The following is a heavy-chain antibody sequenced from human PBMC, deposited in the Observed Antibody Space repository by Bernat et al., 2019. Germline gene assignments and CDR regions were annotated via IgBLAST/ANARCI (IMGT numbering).Heavy chain of an antibody. J-gene: IGHJ4*02. V-gene: IGHV1-18*01. CDR1: GYTFTSYG. CDR2: ISVYNGNT. D-gene: IGHD3-10*01. CDR3: ARAPVTMVQGVSYDY. Sequence: QVQVVQSGDEVKKPGASVKVSCKASGYTFTSYGISWVRQAPGQGLEWMGWISVYNGNTNYAQKLQGRVIMATDTSTSTAYMELRSLRSDDTAVYYCARAPVTMVQGVSYDYWGQGTLVTVSS.